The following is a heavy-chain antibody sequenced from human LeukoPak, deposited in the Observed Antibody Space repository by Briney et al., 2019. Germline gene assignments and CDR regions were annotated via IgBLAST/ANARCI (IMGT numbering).Heavy chain of an antibody. CDR1: GGSFSGYY. V-gene: IGHV4-34*01. Sequence: SETLSLTCAVYGGSFSGYYWSWIRQPPGKGLEWIGEIDHSGRTNSNASLKSRVTISVDMSKNQFSLRLSSVTAADPVVYYCGRKTIVTAGRKPYDGRGQGNLGTLSP. CDR2: IDHSGRT. J-gene: IGHJ4*02. CDR3: GRKTIVTAGRKPYDG. D-gene: IGHD6-13*01.